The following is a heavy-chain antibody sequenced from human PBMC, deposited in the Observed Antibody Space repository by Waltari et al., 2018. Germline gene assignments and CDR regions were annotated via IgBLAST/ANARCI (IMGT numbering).Heavy chain of an antibody. D-gene: IGHD6-19*01. CDR3: AIAGAGNFDL. V-gene: IGHV5-10-1*03. Sequence: EVQLVQSGVEVKKPGESLRISCKGSGYTFSDYKITWVRQMPGKGLEWMGSIVPSHSSTNYSPSVQGHVTISLDKSISTAYLQWNSLEASDTAIFYCAIAGAGNFDLWGRGTLVTVSS. CDR1: GYTFSDYK. J-gene: IGHJ2*01. CDR2: IVPSHSST.